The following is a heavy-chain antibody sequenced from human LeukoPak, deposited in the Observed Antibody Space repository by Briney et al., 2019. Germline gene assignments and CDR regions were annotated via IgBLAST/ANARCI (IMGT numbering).Heavy chain of an antibody. CDR3: AIEYSSSGGGDY. CDR1: GGSFSGYY. V-gene: IGHV4-34*01. CDR2: INHSGST. Sequence: SETLSLTCAVYGGSFSGYYWSWIRQPPGKGLEWIGEINHSGSTNYSPSLKSRVTISVDTSKNQFSLKLSSVTAADTAVYYCAIEYSSSGGGDYWGQGTLVTVSS. D-gene: IGHD6-6*01. J-gene: IGHJ4*02.